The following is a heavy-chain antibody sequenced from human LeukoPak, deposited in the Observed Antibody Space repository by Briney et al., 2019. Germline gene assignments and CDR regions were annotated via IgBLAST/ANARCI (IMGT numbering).Heavy chain of an antibody. CDR3: AKDRRWELLWAPDY. CDR1: GFTFRSYA. CDR2: ISYDGVNK. V-gene: IGHV3-30*04. Sequence: GGSLRLSCAASGFTFRSYAIHWVRQAPGKGLEWVAVISYDGVNKYYADSVKGRFTISRDNSKNTLFLQMNSLSVEDTAVYYCAKDRRWELLWAPDYWGQGTLVTVSS. D-gene: IGHD1-26*01. J-gene: IGHJ4*02.